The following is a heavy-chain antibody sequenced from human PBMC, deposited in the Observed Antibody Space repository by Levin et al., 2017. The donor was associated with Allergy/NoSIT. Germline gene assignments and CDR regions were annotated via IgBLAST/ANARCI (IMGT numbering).Heavy chain of an antibody. J-gene: IGHJ5*02. V-gene: IGHV4-4*02. CDR1: GGSISSNNW. D-gene: IGHD4-17*01. Sequence: GSLRLSCAVSGGSISSNNWWNWVRQPPGKGLEWIGEIYHSGFTNYNPSLKSRATISVDKSKKQFSLKLSSVTAADTAVYYCARKATLTVTSWFDPWGQGTLVTVSS. CDR2: IYHSGFT. CDR3: ARKATLTVTSWFDP.